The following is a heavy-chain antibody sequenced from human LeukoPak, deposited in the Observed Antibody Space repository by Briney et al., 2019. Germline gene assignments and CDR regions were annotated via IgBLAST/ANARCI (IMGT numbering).Heavy chain of an antibody. V-gene: IGHV3-23*01. Sequence: GGSLRLSCLTSGFTFSTNAMSWVRQAPGKGLEWISGISGSGASTYYADSVTGRFTISRDNSRNTLYLQMNSLRGDDTAVYYCAKGASDYDFWSGYYISDAFDIWGQGTMVTVSS. J-gene: IGHJ3*02. CDR3: AKGASDYDFWSGYYISDAFDI. CDR1: GFTFSTNA. CDR2: ISGSGAST. D-gene: IGHD3-3*01.